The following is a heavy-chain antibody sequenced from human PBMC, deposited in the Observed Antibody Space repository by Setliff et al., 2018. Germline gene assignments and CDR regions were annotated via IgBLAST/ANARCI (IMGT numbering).Heavy chain of an antibody. CDR3: VMGSGALGPN. J-gene: IGHJ4*02. D-gene: IGHD3-10*01. CDR2: IKEDGSEK. V-gene: IGHV3-7*01. CDR1: GFTFSRYW. Sequence: PGGSLRLSCVASGFTFSRYWMTWVRQAPGKGLEWVANIKEDGSEKYYVDSVKGRFTMSRDNAKNSLYLQMNSLRVEDTAVYYRVMGSGALGPNWGQGTLVTVSS.